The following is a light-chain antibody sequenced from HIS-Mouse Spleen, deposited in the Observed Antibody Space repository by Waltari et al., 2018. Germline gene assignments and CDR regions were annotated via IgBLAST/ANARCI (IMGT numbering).Light chain of an antibody. CDR1: ALPKKY. V-gene: IGLV3-10*01. CDR2: ENS. J-gene: IGLJ2*01. CDR3: YSTDSSGNHRV. Sequence: SYELTQPPSVSVSPGQTARITCSGDALPKKYAYWYQQKSGQAPVLVISENSKRPSGCPDRFAGSSSGTMATLTISGAQVGDEADYYCYSTDSSGNHRVFGGGTKLTVL.